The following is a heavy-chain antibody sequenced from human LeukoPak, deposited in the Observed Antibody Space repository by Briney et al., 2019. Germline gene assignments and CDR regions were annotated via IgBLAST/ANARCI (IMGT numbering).Heavy chain of an antibody. D-gene: IGHD3-10*01. J-gene: IGHJ6*03. CDR2: INHSGST. CDR1: GGSFSGYY. CDR3: ARHRRMVRGVTPHYYYMDV. V-gene: IGHV4-34*01. Sequence: SETLSLTCAVYGGSFSGYYWSWIRQPPGKGLEWIGEINHSGSTNYNPSLKSRVTISVDTSQNQFSLKLSSVTAADTAVYYCARHRRMVRGVTPHYYYMDVWGKGTTVTISS.